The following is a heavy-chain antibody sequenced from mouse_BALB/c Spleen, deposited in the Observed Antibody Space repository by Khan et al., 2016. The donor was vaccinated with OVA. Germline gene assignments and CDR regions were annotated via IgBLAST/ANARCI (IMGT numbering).Heavy chain of an antibody. J-gene: IGHJ2*01. Sequence: EVQLQESGPGLVKPSQSLSLTCTVTGYSITSDYAWYWIRQFPGNKLEWMGHISYSGNTKYNPSLKSRISITRDTSKNQFFLQLNSVTTEDTATYYCARIYGGDFNNWGQGTTLTVSS. V-gene: IGHV3-2*02. CDR2: ISYSGNT. CDR3: ARIYGGDFNN. D-gene: IGHD1-1*01. CDR1: GYSITSDYA.